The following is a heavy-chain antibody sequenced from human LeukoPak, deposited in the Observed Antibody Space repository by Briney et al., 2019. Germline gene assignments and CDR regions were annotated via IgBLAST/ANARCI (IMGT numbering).Heavy chain of an antibody. J-gene: IGHJ5*02. CDR3: ARRPSYYDSSGYLNWFDP. D-gene: IGHD3-22*01. CDR2: IYHSGST. Sequence: PSETLSLMCAVSGYSISSGYYWGWIRQPPGKGLEWIGSIYHSGSTYYKPSLKSRVTISVETSKNQFSLKLSSVTAADTAVYYCARRPSYYDSSGYLNWFDPWGQGTLVTVSS. V-gene: IGHV4-38-2*01. CDR1: GYSISSGYY.